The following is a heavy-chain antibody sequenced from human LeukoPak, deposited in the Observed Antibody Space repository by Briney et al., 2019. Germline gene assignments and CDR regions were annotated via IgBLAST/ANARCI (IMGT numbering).Heavy chain of an antibody. V-gene: IGHV3-21*01. J-gene: IGHJ4*02. CDR2: ISSSSSYI. CDR3: ARADTAMDSFDY. D-gene: IGHD5-18*01. CDR1: GFTFSSYS. Sequence: GGSLRLSCAASGFTFSSYSMNWVRQAPGKGLEWVSSISSSSSYIYYADSVKGRFTISRDNAKNSLHLQMNSLRAEDTAVYYCARADTAMDSFDYWGQGTLVTVSS.